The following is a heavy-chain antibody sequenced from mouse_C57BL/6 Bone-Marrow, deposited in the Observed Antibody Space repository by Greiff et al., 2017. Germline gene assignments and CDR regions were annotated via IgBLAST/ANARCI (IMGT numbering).Heavy chain of an antibody. J-gene: IGHJ1*03. CDR2: INPNNGGT. CDR3: ARGYDYDVKYFDG. CDR1: GYTFTDYN. D-gene: IGHD2-4*01. Sequence: VHVKQSGPELVKPGASVKIPCKASGYTFTDYNMDWVQQSHGKSLEWIGDINPNNGGTIYNQKFKGKATLTGDKSSSTAYMELRSLTSEDTAVYCCARGYDYDVKYFDGWGTGTTVTVSS. V-gene: IGHV1-18*01.